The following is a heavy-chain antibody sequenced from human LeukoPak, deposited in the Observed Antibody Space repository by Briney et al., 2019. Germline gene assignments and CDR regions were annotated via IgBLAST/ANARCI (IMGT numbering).Heavy chain of an antibody. D-gene: IGHD3-22*01. Sequence: KPSETLSLTCAVYGGSFSGYYWSWIRQPPGKGLEWIGEINHSGSTNCNPSLKSRVTISVDTSKNQFSLKLSSVTAADTAVYYCARGRYYYDSSGYSRRRFDPWGQGTLVTVSS. J-gene: IGHJ5*02. CDR3: ARGRYYYDSSGYSRRRFDP. CDR2: INHSGST. CDR1: GGSFSGYY. V-gene: IGHV4-34*01.